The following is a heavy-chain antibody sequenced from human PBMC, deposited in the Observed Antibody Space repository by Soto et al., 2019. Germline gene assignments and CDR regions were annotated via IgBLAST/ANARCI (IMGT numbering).Heavy chain of an antibody. CDR2: IGNSGSYI. J-gene: IGHJ4*02. D-gene: IGHD1-26*01. V-gene: IGHV3-21*01. CDR1: EFIFSNYC. Sequence: PGGSLRLSCEASEFIFSNYCMHWVRQTPGTGLEWVSCIGNSGSYIHDTDSVKGRFTISRDNAKDSLYLQMNSLRAEDTAIYYCARGSAFIGLDYWGQGTPVTAPQ. CDR3: ARGSAFIGLDY.